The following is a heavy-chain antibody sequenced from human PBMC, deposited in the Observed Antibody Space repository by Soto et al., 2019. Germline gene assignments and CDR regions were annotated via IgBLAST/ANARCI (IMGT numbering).Heavy chain of an antibody. Sequence: RASVKVSFKASGYTFTSYGISWVRQAPGQGLEWMGWISAYNGNTNYAQKLQGRVTMTTDTSTSTAYMELRSLRSDDTAAYYCARDTKYSSSGYDAFDIWGQGTMVTVSS. D-gene: IGHD6-6*01. J-gene: IGHJ3*02. CDR1: GYTFTSYG. V-gene: IGHV1-18*01. CDR3: ARDTKYSSSGYDAFDI. CDR2: ISAYNGNT.